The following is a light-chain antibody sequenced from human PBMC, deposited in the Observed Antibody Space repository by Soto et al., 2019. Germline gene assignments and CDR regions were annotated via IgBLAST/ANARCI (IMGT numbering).Light chain of an antibody. Sequence: QSVLTQPASVSGSPGQSITISCTGTSGDIGSYNRVSWYQQHPGKAPKLIIYEVTDRPSGVSNRFSGSKSGNTASLTIPGLQAEDESEYYCSSYTNNNTRACVFGTGTKVTVL. CDR2: EVT. J-gene: IGLJ1*01. CDR1: SGDIGSYNR. V-gene: IGLV2-14*01. CDR3: SSYTNNNTRACV.